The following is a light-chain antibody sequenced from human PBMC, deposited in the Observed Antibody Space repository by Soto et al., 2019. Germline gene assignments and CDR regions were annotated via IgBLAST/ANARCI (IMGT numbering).Light chain of an antibody. Sequence: EIVMTQSPATLSVSPGERATLSCRASQSISNNLAWYQQKPGQAPRLLIYGASTRATGIPASFSGSGSGTEFTLTISSLQSADFAVYYGEEYNNCPPVTFGGGTKVEIK. CDR2: GAS. CDR3: EEYNNCPPVT. V-gene: IGKV3-15*01. CDR1: QSISNN. J-gene: IGKJ4*01.